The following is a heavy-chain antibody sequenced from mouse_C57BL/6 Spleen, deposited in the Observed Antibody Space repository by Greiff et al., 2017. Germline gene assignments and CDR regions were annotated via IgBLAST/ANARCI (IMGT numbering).Heavy chain of an antibody. CDR1: GFTFSSYA. V-gene: IGHV5-4*01. D-gene: IGHD1-1*01. CDR3: ARETYCGSSYWYFDV. CDR2: ISDGGSYT. Sequence: EVKVVESGGGLVKPGGSLKLSCAASGFTFSSYAMSWVRQTPEKRLEWVATISDGGSYTYYPDNVKGRFTISRDNAENNLYLQMSHLKSEDTAMYYCARETYCGSSYWYFDVWGTGTTVTVSS. J-gene: IGHJ1*03.